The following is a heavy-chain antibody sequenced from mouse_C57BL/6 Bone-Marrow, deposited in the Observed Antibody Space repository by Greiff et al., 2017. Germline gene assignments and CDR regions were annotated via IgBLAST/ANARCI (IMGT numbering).Heavy chain of an antibody. CDR3: ARELRFYYYAMDY. Sequence: LQQPGAELVMPGASVKLSCKASGYTFTSYWMHWVKQRPGQGLEWIGWIYPGSGNTKYNEKFKGKATLTVDTSSSTAYMQLSSLASEDSAVYFCARELRFYYYAMDYWGQGTSVTVSS. J-gene: IGHJ4*01. CDR2: IYPGSGNT. V-gene: IGHV1-84*01. CDR1: GYTFTSYW. D-gene: IGHD1-1*01.